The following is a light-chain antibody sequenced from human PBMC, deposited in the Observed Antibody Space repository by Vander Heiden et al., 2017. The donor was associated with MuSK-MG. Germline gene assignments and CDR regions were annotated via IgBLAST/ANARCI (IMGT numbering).Light chain of an antibody. V-gene: IGKV1-5*03. CDR1: QSITTW. CDR2: KAS. J-gene: IGKJ1*01. Sequence: DIQMTQSPSTLSASVGDRVTITCRASQSITTWLAWYQQKPGKAPNLLIYKASTLETGVPSRFSGSGSGTEFTLAISSLQPDDFATYYCQQDNTDPWTFGQGTMVEIK. CDR3: QQDNTDPWT.